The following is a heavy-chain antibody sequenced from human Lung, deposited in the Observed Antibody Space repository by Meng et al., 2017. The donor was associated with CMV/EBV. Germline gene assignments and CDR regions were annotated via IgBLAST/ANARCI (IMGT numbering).Heavy chain of an antibody. D-gene: IGHD2-2*01. CDR3: AVYCSSTSCHRDGREV. J-gene: IGHJ6*01. V-gene: IGHV3-21*01. CDR1: GFTFSSYS. Sequence: GESLKISCAASGFTFSSYSMNWVRQAPGKGLEWFSSISSSSSYIYYADSVKGRFTISRDNAKNSLYLQMNSLRAEDTAVYYCAVYCSSTSCHRDGREVWAQGHXVTVDS. CDR2: ISSSSSYI.